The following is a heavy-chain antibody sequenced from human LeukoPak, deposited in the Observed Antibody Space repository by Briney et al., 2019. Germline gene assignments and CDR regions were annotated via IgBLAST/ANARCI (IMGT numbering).Heavy chain of an antibody. CDR1: GGSISSNY. CDR2: ISYSGST. V-gene: IGHV4-59*01. Sequence: SETLSLTCTVSGGSISSNYWSWIRQPPGKGLEWIGYISYSGSTSYSPSLKSRVTMSVDTSKNQVSLKLSSVTAADTAIYYCARDTHGMDVWGQGTTVTVSS. D-gene: IGHD2-15*01. J-gene: IGHJ6*02. CDR3: ARDTHGMDV.